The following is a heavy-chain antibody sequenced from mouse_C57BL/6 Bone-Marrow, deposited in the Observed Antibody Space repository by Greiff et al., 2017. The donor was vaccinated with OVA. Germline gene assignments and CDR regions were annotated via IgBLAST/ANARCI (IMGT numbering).Heavy chain of an antibody. V-gene: IGHV12-3*01. CDR3: AGVDYGNYGGYAMDY. Sequence: QVQLKESGPGLVKPSQSLFLTCSITGFPITSGYYWIWIRQSPGKPLEWMGYITHSGETFYNPSLQSPISITRETSKNQFFLQLNSVTTEDTAMYYCAGVDYGNYGGYAMDYWGQGTSVTVSS. CDR2: ITHSGET. D-gene: IGHD2-1*01. J-gene: IGHJ4*01. CDR1: GFPITSGYY.